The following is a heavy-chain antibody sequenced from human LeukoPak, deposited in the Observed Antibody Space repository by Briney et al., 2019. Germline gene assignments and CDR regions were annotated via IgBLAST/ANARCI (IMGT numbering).Heavy chain of an antibody. V-gene: IGHV3-23*01. CDR1: GFTFSTYG. CDR2: IGGSGIRV. Sequence: GGTLRLSCAASGFTFSTYGINWVRQAPGKGLEWVSGIGGSGIRVYYADSVKGRFTIPRDNSKNTVYLRLSSLTVEDTAVYYCARDSRWALFDSWGQGTLVTVSS. D-gene: IGHD5-24*01. J-gene: IGHJ4*02. CDR3: ARDSRWALFDS.